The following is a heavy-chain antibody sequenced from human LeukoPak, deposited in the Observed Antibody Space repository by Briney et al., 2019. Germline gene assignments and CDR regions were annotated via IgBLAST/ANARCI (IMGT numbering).Heavy chain of an antibody. Sequence: XPXGXXXEWIGYIYHSVSTYYNPSLKSRVTISVDRSKNQFSLKLSSVTAADTAVYYCARDYYYYGMDVWGQGTTVIVSS. V-gene: IGHV4-30-2*01. CDR2: IYHSVST. CDR3: ARDYYYYGMDV. J-gene: IGHJ6*02.